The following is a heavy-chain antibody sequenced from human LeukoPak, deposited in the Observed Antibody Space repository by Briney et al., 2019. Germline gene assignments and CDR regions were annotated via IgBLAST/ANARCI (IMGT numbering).Heavy chain of an antibody. CDR2: IYYSGST. J-gene: IGHJ4*02. Sequence: SQTLSLTCTVSGGSISSGDYYWSWIRQPPGKGLEWIGYIYYSGSTYYNLSLKSRVTISVDTSKNQFSLKLSSVTAADTAVYYCARNAVGATYYSDYWGQGILVTVSS. CDR3: ARNAVGATYYSDY. D-gene: IGHD1-26*01. CDR1: GGSISSGDYY. V-gene: IGHV4-30-4*08.